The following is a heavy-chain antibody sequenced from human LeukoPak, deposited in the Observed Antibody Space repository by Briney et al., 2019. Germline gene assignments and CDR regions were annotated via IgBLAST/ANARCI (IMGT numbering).Heavy chain of an antibody. CDR1: GGTFSTHA. CDR3: AIMVRGVIRYYYYYMDV. J-gene: IGHJ6*03. V-gene: IGHV1-69*13. D-gene: IGHD3-10*01. CDR2: IIPIFNIS. Sequence: SVKVSCKASGGTFSTHAISWVRQAPGQGLEWMGGIIPIFNISNYAQKFQGRVTIAADESTSTAYMELSSLRSEDTAVYYCAIMVRGVIRYYYYYMDVWGKGTTVTVSS.